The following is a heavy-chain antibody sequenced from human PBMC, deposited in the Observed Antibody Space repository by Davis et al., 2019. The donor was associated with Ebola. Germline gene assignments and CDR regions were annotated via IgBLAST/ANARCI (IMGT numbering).Heavy chain of an antibody. D-gene: IGHD5-12*01. V-gene: IGHV4-4*02. CDR1: GGSISSSNW. Sequence: MPSETLSLTCAVSGGSISSSNWWSWVRQPPGKGLEWIGEIYHSGSTNYNPSLKSRVTISVDTSKNQFSLKLSSVTAADTAVYYCARQVVATMRDQYYYYYGMDVWGQGATVTVSS. J-gene: IGHJ6*02. CDR3: ARQVVATMRDQYYYYYGMDV. CDR2: IYHSGST.